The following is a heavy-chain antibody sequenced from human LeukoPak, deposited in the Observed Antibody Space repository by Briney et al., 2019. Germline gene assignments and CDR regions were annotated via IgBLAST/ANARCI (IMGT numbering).Heavy chain of an antibody. CDR3: ARYYYDSSGYYSAEYFQH. CDR2: IIPIFGTA. CDR1: GGTFSSYA. Sequence: ASVKVSCKASGGTFSSYAISWVRQAPGQGLEWMGGIIPIFGTANYAQKFQGRVTITADESTSTAYMELSSLRSEDTAVYYCARYYYDSSGYYSAEYFQHWGQGTLVTVSP. V-gene: IGHV1-69*13. D-gene: IGHD3-22*01. J-gene: IGHJ1*01.